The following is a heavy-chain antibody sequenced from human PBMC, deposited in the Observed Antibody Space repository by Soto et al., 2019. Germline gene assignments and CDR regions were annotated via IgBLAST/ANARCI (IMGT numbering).Heavy chain of an antibody. Sequence: PAGSLRLSCAASGFTFSYYAMHWVRQAPGRGLKWVAIISYDGTNEYYADSVKGRFTISRDNSKETLSLQMNSLRPEDTAVYYCARELTGSADYWGQGTLVTVSS. V-gene: IGHV3-30-3*01. J-gene: IGHJ4*02. CDR2: ISYDGTNE. CDR1: GFTFSYYA. D-gene: IGHD1-1*01. CDR3: ARELTGSADY.